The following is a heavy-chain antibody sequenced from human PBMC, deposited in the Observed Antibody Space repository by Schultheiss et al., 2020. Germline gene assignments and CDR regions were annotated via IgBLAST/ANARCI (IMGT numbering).Heavy chain of an antibody. Sequence: SETLSLTCTVSGGSISSSSYYWGWIRQPPGKGLEWIGSIYYSGTAYDNPSLKSRLTISVDTSKNQFSLRLTSLTAADTAVYYCARQHDFWGGYMDVWGKGTTVTV. CDR2: IYYSGTA. CDR1: GGSISSSSYY. V-gene: IGHV4-39*01. J-gene: IGHJ6*03. CDR3: ARQHDFWGGYMDV. D-gene: IGHD3-3*01.